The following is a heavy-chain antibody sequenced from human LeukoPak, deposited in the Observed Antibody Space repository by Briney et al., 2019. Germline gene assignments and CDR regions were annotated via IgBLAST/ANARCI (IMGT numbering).Heavy chain of an antibody. CDR3: ARQITMVRLFDY. V-gene: IGHV3-21*01. CDR2: ISSSSSYI. J-gene: IGHJ4*02. D-gene: IGHD3-10*01. Sequence: GGSLRLSCAASGFTFSSHSMNWVRQAPGKGLEWVSSISSSSSYIYYADSVKGRFTISRDNAKNSLYLQMNSLRAEDTAVYYCARQITMVRLFDYWGQGTLVTVSS. CDR1: GFTFSSHS.